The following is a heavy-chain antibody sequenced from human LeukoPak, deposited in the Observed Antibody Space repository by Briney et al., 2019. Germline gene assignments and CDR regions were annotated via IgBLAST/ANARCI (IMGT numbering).Heavy chain of an antibody. CDR3: ARIDYYDSSGSPNWFDP. Sequence: ASVKVSCKSSGYTFTSYDINWVRQATGQGLEWMGWMNTNSGNTGYAQKFQGRVTLTRDISISTAYMELSNLQSEDSAVYYRARIDYYDSSGSPNWFDPWGQGTLVTVSS. CDR1: GYTFTSYD. CDR2: MNTNSGNT. V-gene: IGHV1-8*03. D-gene: IGHD3-22*01. J-gene: IGHJ5*02.